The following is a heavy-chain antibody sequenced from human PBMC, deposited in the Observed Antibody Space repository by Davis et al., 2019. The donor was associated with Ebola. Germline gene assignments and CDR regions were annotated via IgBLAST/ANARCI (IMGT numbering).Heavy chain of an antibody. CDR3: ATDEGGSRY. CDR2: IKTKTDEGIL. CDR1: GFTFNKYE. D-gene: IGHD1-26*01. J-gene: IGHJ4*02. V-gene: IGHV3-15*07. Sequence: GESLKISCAASGFTFNKYEMNWVRLVPGKGLEWVGRIKTKTDEGILDYAEPVKGRFIMSRDDARNTMSLHMSSLKTEDTGVYYCATDEGGSRYWGQGSRVIVSS.